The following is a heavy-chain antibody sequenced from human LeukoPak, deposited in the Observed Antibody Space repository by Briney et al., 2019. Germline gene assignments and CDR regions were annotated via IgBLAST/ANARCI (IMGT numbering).Heavy chain of an antibody. V-gene: IGHV1-2*02. CDR2: INPNSGDT. J-gene: IGHJ5*02. CDR1: GYTFTGHY. Sequence: ASVKVSCKASGYTFTGHYMHWVRQAPGQGLEWMGWINPNSGDTNYAQNFQGRVTMTRDTSVSTAYMELSSLRSDDTAVFYCAREYSGSYNPWGQGTLVTVSS. D-gene: IGHD1-26*01. CDR3: AREYSGSYNP.